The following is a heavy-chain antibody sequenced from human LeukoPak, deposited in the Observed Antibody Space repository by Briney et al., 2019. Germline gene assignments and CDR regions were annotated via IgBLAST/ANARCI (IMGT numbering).Heavy chain of an antibody. J-gene: IGHJ5*02. V-gene: IGHV3-30*03. Sequence: GGSLRLSCAASGFTFSSYGMHWVRQAPGKGLEWVAVISYDGSNKYYADSVKGRFTISRDNSKNTLYLQMNSLRAEDTAVYYCARDSSIAVAGTCWFDPWGQGTLVTVSS. D-gene: IGHD6-19*01. CDR1: GFTFSSYG. CDR3: ARDSSIAVAGTCWFDP. CDR2: ISYDGSNK.